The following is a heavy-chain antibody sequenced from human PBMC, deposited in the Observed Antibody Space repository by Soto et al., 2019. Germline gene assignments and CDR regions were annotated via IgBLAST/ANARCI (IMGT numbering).Heavy chain of an antibody. Sequence: LRLSCAASGFTFSSYAMSWVRQDPGKGLEWIGSIYYSGSTYYNPSLKSRVTISVDTSKNQISLKLSSVTAVDSAVYYCARTGIAAFDYWGEGTLVSGSS. D-gene: IGHD6-13*01. J-gene: IGHJ4*02. CDR1: GFTFSSYA. CDR3: ARTGIAAFDY. V-gene: IGHV4-59*05. CDR2: IYYSGST.